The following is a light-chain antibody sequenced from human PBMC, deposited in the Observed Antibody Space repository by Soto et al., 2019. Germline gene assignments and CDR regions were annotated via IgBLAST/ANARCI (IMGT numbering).Light chain of an antibody. CDR2: EVS. CDR1: SSDIGDYDY. J-gene: IGLJ1*01. V-gene: IGLV2-14*01. CDR3: NSYATGNTRV. Sequence: QSVLTQPASVSGSPGQSITISCTGSSSDIGDYDYVSWYQQHPGKAPKVLISEVSNRPSGVSYRFSGSKSGNTASLTISGLQAEDEADYYCNSYATGNTRVFGTGTKVTVL.